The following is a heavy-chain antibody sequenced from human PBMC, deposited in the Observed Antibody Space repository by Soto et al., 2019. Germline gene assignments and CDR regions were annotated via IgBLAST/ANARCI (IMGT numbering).Heavy chain of an antibody. CDR1: GFTFSSYA. CDR2: ISGSGGST. D-gene: IGHD4-17*01. V-gene: IGHV3-23*01. CDR3: AKYGDRTYYYYYYGMDV. J-gene: IGHJ6*02. Sequence: GGSLRLSCAASGFTFSSYAMSWVRQAPGKXLEWVSAISGSGGSTYYADSVKGRFTISRDNSKNTLYLQMNSLRAEDTAVYYCAKYGDRTYYYYYYGMDVWGQGPTVTVSS.